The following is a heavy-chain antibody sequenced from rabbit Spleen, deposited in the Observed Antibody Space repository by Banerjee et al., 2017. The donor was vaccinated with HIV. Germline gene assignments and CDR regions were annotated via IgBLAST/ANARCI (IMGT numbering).Heavy chain of an antibody. CDR3: ARNYVNAFDP. CDR1: GFSFSNNW. V-gene: IGHV1S45*01. J-gene: IGHJ2*01. Sequence: LEESGGGLVKPGGTLTLTCTVSGFSFSNNWICWVRQAPGKGLEWIACIDTNDGDTDYANWPKGRFTISKTSSTTVTLQMTSLTAADTATYFCARNYVNAFDPWGQGTLVTVS. CDR2: IDTNDGDT. D-gene: IGHD1-1*01.